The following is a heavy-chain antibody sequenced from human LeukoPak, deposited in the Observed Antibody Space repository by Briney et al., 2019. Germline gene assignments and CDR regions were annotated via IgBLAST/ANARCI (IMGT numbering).Heavy chain of an antibody. D-gene: IGHD5-12*01. V-gene: IGHV3-7*03. J-gene: IGHJ4*02. CDR3: ARGKYSGNDYHFDY. CDR1: GFTFSSYA. Sequence: GGSLRLSCAASGFTFSSYAMSWVRQAPGTGLEWVANIKKDGSEKYYVDSVKGRFTISRDNAKNSLYLQMNSLRAEDTAIYYCARGKYSGNDYHFDYWGQGTLVIVSS. CDR2: IKKDGSEK.